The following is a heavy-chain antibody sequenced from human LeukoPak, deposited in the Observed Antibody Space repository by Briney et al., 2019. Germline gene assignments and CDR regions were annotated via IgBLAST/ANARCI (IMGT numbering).Heavy chain of an antibody. CDR1: GFTLGGPA. J-gene: IGHJ6*02. CDR3: GRQMRPATFCSGAICYDYDFYGMDV. CDR2: IRSKASNYAT. V-gene: IGHV3-73*01. Sequence: GGSLRLSCAASGFTLGGPAMHWVRQTSGKGLEWVGRIRSKASNYATEYAASVKGRFTISRDDSKNTAYLQLNNLKTEDTAVYYCGRQMRPATFCSGAICYDYDFYGMDVWGQGTTVAVSS. D-gene: IGHD2-15*01.